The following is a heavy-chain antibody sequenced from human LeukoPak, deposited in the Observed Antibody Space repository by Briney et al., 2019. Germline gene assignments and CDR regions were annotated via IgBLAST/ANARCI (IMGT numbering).Heavy chain of an antibody. CDR3: ARDGLDSSGPVAFDI. D-gene: IGHD3-22*01. J-gene: IGHJ3*02. Sequence: GGSLRLSCVASEFTVSTNYMSWVRQAPEKGLQWVSIIHIDGETHYADSVKGRFTMSRDNSKNTVYLQMNSLRSEDTAVYYCARDGLDSSGPVAFDIWGQGTMVTVAS. CDR2: IHIDGET. V-gene: IGHV3-66*01. CDR1: EFTVSTNY.